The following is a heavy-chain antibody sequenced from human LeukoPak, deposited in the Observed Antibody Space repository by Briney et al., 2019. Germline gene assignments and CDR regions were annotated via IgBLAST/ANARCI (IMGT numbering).Heavy chain of an antibody. J-gene: IGHJ6*03. V-gene: IGHV3-30*03. D-gene: IGHD1-1*01. CDR2: ISYDGSNK. CDR1: GFTFSSYG. CDR3: ARGGTGLYYYYYMDV. Sequence: GGSLRLSCAASGFTFSSYGMHWVRQAPGKGLEWVAVISYDGSNKYYADSVKGRFTISRDNSKNSLYLQMNSLRAEDTAVYYCARGGTGLYYYYYMDVWGKGTTVTISS.